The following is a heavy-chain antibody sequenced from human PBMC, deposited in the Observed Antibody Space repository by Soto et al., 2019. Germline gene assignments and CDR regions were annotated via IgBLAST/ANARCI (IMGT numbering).Heavy chain of an antibody. CDR3: TTWPVTGDIAVAGKGNVY. V-gene: IGHV3-15*07. J-gene: IGHJ4*02. CDR1: GFTFSNAW. D-gene: IGHD6-19*01. CDR2: IKSKTDGGTT. Sequence: GGSLRLSCAASGFTFSNAWMNWVRQAPGKGLEWVGRIKSKTDGGTTDYAAPVKGRFTISRDDSKNTLYLQMNSLKTEDTAVYYCTTWPVTGDIAVAGKGNVYWGQGTLVTVSS.